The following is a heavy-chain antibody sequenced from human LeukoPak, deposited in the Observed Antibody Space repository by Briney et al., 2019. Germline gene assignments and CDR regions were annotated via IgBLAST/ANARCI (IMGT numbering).Heavy chain of an antibody. Sequence: GESLKISCQGSGYNFPIYWIGWVRQMPGQGLEWMGIIYPDDSNTIYGPSFQGQVTISADKSINTAYLEWSSLKASDTAMYYCASPISDYGDYVAGLLRSWGQGTLDTVSS. CDR2: IYPDDSNT. J-gene: IGHJ5*02. D-gene: IGHD4-17*01. CDR1: GYNFPIYW. CDR3: ASPISDYGDYVAGLLRS. V-gene: IGHV5-51*01.